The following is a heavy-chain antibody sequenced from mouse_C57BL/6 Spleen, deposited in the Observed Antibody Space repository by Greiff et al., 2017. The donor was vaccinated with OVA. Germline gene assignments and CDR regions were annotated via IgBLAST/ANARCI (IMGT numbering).Heavy chain of an antibody. CDR1: GFTFSSYG. D-gene: IGHD2-4*01. CDR2: ISSGGSYT. V-gene: IGHV5-6*01. Sequence: EVQRVESGGDLVKPGGSLKLSCAASGFTFSSYGMSWVRQTPDKRLEWVATISSGGSYTYYPDSVKGRFTISRDNAKNTLYLQMSSLKSEDTAMYYCARHPYDYDGVYAMDYWGQGTSVTVSS. J-gene: IGHJ4*01. CDR3: ARHPYDYDGVYAMDY.